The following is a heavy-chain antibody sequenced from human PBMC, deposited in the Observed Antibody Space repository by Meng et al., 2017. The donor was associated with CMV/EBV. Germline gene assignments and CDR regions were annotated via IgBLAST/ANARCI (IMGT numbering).Heavy chain of an antibody. CDR1: GFTFSSYE. J-gene: IGHJ6*02. CDR2: ISSSGSTI. CDR3: ARDQKWGWFEDYGMDV. Sequence: GESLKISCAASGFTFSSYEMNWVRQAPGKGLEWVSYISSSGSTIYYADSVKGRFTISRDNAKSSLYLQMNSLRAEDTAVYYCARDQKWGWFEDYGMDVWGQGTTVTVSS. V-gene: IGHV3-48*03. D-gene: IGHD3-10*01.